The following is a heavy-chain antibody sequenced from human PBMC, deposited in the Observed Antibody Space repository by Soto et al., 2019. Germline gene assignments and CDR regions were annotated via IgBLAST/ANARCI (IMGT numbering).Heavy chain of an antibody. CDR3: ARSDIVATISPSRNVYYYYVMDF. V-gene: IGHV5-51*01. Sequence: GESLKISWEGSGYNFNSYWNGWVRHMPVKGLEWMGIIYPGDSDTRYSPSFQGQVTISADKSISTAYLQWSSLKASDTAMYYCARSDIVATISPSRNVYYYYVMDFWGQGSTVTVSS. CDR1: GYNFNSYW. CDR2: IYPGDSDT. D-gene: IGHD5-12*01. J-gene: IGHJ6*02.